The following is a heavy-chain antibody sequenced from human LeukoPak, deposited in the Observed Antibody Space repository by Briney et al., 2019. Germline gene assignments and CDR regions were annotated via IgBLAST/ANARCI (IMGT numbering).Heavy chain of an antibody. Sequence: ASVKVSCKASGYTFTGYYMHWVRQAPGQGLEWMGIINPSGGSTNYAQKLQGRVTMTTDTSTSTAYMELRSLRSDDTAVYYCARLGDYVWGSYRYNNWFDPWGQGTLVTVSS. CDR3: ARLGDYVWGSYRYNNWFDP. D-gene: IGHD3-16*02. V-gene: IGHV1-46*01. CDR2: INPSGGST. CDR1: GYTFTGYY. J-gene: IGHJ5*02.